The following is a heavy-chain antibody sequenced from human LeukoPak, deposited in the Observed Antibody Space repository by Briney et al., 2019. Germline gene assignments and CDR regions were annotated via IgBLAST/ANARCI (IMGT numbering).Heavy chain of an antibody. CDR1: GGSISSYY. Sequence: SETLSLTCTVSGGSISSYYWSWVRQPAGKGLEWIGRIHNSGSTNYSPSLKSRVTMSVDTSKNQFSLKLSSVTAADTAVYYCARDRYYYDSSARYFDYWGQGTLVTVSS. J-gene: IGHJ4*02. V-gene: IGHV4-4*07. CDR3: ARDRYYYDSSARYFDY. CDR2: IHNSGST. D-gene: IGHD3-22*01.